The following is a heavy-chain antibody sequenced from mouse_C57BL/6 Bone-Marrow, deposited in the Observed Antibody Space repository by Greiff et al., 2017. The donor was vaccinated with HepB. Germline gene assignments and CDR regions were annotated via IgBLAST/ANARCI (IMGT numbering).Heavy chain of an antibody. Sequence: LVESGAELVKPGASVKLSCKASGYTFTEYTIHWVKQRSGQGLEWIGWFYPGSGSIKYNEKFKDKATLTADKSSSTVYMELSRLTSEDSAVYFCARHEEGAYDYDWFAYWGQGTLVTVSA. D-gene: IGHD2-4*01. CDR3: ARHEEGAYDYDWFAY. V-gene: IGHV1-62-2*01. CDR2: FYPGSGSI. CDR1: GYTFTEYT. J-gene: IGHJ3*01.